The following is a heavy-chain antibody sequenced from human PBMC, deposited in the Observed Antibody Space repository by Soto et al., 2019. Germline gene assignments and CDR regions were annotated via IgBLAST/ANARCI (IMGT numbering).Heavy chain of an antibody. CDR2: ISGSGGDT. CDR3: AKHDFWTLYNTGLDC. D-gene: IGHD3-3*01. CDR1: GFTFTSYA. Sequence: EVQLLESGGGLVQPGGSLRLSCSASGFTFTSYAMSWVRQAPGKGLEWVSGISGSGGDTKSADSVKGRVTISRDNFKNMLYLQINSLRAEDTAVYYCAKHDFWTLYNTGLDCWGQGNLVTVSS. J-gene: IGHJ4*02. V-gene: IGHV3-23*01.